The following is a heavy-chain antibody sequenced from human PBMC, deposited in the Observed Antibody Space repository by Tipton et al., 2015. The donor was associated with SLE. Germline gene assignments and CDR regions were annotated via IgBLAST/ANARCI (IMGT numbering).Heavy chain of an antibody. CDR1: GFIFNNFA. Sequence: SLRLSCAASGFIFNNFAMAWVRQAPGKGLEWVSGISGTVFLTYYADSVKGRFTISRDNSRNTLYLQMNSLRVDDTAIYYCARYDFWNGLDAGGVDYCGQGTLVTVSS. CDR3: ARYDFWNGLDAGGVDY. D-gene: IGHD3/OR15-3a*01. CDR2: ISGTVFLT. J-gene: IGHJ4*02. V-gene: IGHV3-23*01.